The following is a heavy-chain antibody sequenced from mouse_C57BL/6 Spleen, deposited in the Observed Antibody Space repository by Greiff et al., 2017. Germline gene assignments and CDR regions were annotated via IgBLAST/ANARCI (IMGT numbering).Heavy chain of an antibody. CDR1: GYTFTSYW. D-gene: IGHD1-1*01. CDR2: LHPNSGST. V-gene: IGHV1-64*01. CDR3: ASSEGYYGSSYRYFDY. Sequence: QVQLQQPGAELVKPGASVTLSCKASGYTFTSYWMHWVQQRPGQGLAWIGMLHPNSGSTNYNEKFKSKATLTVDNSSGTAYMQLRSLTSEDSAVYYCASSEGYYGSSYRYFDYWGTGTTVTVSS. J-gene: IGHJ1*03.